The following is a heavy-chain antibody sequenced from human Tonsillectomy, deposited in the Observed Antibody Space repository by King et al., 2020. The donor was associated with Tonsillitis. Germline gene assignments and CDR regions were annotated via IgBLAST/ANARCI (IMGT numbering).Heavy chain of an antibody. J-gene: IGHJ2*01. D-gene: IGHD3-22*01. CDR3: AKVRSGSYWYFDL. Sequence: VQLQESGPGLVKPSETLSLTCTVSGGSINNYYWSWIRQPPGKGLEWIGFIYFSVSTNYNPSLKSRVTISVDTSKNQFSLKLTSVTAADTAVYYCAKVRSGSYWYFDLWGRGTLVTVSS. CDR1: GGSINNYY. V-gene: IGHV4-59*01. CDR2: IYFSVST.